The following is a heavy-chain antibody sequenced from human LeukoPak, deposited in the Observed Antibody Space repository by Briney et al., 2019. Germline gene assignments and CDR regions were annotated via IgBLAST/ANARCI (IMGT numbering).Heavy chain of an antibody. J-gene: IGHJ4*02. CDR3: ARDVDSSG. Sequence: PGGSLRLSCAASGFTFSSYWMSWARQAPGKGLEWVAVISFDGISKYYADSVKGRFTISRDNSENTLYLQMNSLRTEVTALYYCARDVDSSGWGQGTLVTVSS. V-gene: IGHV3-30-3*01. CDR2: ISFDGISK. CDR1: GFTFSSYW. D-gene: IGHD6-19*01.